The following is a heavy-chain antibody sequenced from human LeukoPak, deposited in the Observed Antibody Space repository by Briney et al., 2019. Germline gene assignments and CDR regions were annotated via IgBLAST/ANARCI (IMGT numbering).Heavy chain of an antibody. J-gene: IGHJ4*02. V-gene: IGHV3-48*01. CDR3: ARDATREDGYVYFDY. D-gene: IGHD3-16*01. CDR2: ISNSGTTI. Sequence: GGSLRLSCVASGFTFTAYQMNWVRQAPGKGLEWVSYISNSGTTIYYPDSVKGRFTISRDNAENSVFLQMNSLRAEDTAVYYCARDATREDGYVYFDYWGQGALVTVSS. CDR1: GFTFTAYQ.